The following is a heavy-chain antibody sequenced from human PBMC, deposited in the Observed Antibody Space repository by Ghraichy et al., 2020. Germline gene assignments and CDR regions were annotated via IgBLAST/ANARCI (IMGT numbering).Heavy chain of an antibody. J-gene: IGHJ6*02. CDR2: IWYDGSNK. D-gene: IGHD3-16*02. CDR1: GFTFSSYG. V-gene: IGHV3-33*01. CDR3: ARGLMITFGGVIVTPTYGMDV. Sequence: GESLNISCAASGFTFSSYGMHWVRQAPGKGLEWVAVIWYDGSNKYYADSVKGRFTISRDNSKNTLYLQMNSLRAEDTAVYYCARGLMITFGGVIVTPTYGMDVWGQGTTVTVSS.